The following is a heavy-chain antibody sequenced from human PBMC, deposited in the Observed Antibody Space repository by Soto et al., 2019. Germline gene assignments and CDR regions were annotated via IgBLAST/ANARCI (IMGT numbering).Heavy chain of an antibody. CDR3: ASRVGFYCSSTSCYKEGAFDI. D-gene: IGHD2-2*02. J-gene: IGHJ3*02. CDR1: GYSFTSYW. CDR2: IDPSDSYT. Sequence: PGESLKISCKGSGYSFTSYWISWVRQMPGKGLEWMGRIDPSDSYTNYSPSFQGHVTISADKSISTAYLQWSSLKASDTAMYYCASRVGFYCSSTSCYKEGAFDIWGQGTMVTVSS. V-gene: IGHV5-10-1*01.